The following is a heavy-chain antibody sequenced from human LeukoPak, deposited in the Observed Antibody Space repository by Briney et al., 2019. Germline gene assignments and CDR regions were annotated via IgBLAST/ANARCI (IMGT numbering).Heavy chain of an antibody. CDR1: GGTFSSYA. Sequence: SVKVSCKAFGGTFSSYAISWVRQAPGQGLEWMGGIIPIFGTANYAQKFQGRVTITADESTSTAYMELSSLRSEDTAVYYCASDRIYRYYFDYWGQGTLVTVSS. D-gene: IGHD2-15*01. V-gene: IGHV1-69*01. J-gene: IGHJ4*02. CDR3: ASDRIYRYYFDY. CDR2: IIPIFGTA.